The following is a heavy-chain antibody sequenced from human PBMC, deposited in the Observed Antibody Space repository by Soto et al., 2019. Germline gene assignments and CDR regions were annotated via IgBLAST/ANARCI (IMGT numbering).Heavy chain of an antibody. J-gene: IGHJ1*01. V-gene: IGHV4-31*03. D-gene: IGHD3-16*02. CDR3: ARVTDDYVWGSYRYTAPRGYFQH. CDR2: IYYSGST. Sequence: PSETLSLTCTVSGGSISSGGYYWSWIRQHPGKGLEWIGYIYYSGSTYYNPSLKSRVTISVDTSKNQFSQKLSSVTAADTAVYYCARVTDDYVWGSYRYTAPRGYFQHWGQGTLVTVS. CDR1: GGSISSGGYY.